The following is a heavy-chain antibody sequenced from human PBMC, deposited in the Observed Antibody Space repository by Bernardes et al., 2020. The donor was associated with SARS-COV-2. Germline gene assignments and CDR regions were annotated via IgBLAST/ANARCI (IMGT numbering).Heavy chain of an antibody. CDR2: IYHSGST. D-gene: IGHD6-19*01. J-gene: IGHJ5*02. CDR1: GDSISSYY. V-gene: IGHV4-59*08. CDR3: ARAGGGWHDH. Sequence: SETLSLTCTVSGDSISSYYWSWIRQPPGKGLEWIGYIYHSGSTNYNPSLKSRVTISVDTSKNQLSLKLSSVTPEDTAVYYCARAGGGWHDHWGQGTLVTVSS.